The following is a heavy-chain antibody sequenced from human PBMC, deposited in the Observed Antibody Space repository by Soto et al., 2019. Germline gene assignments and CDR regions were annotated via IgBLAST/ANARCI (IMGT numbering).Heavy chain of an antibody. CDR2: INAGNGYT. Sequence: ASVKVSCKASGYTFTSYAMHWVRQAPGQMLEWMGWINAGNGYTKYSQKFQGRVTITRDTSASTAYMELSSLRSEDTAVYYCARTYYDFWSGYLFDYWGQGTLVTVSS. J-gene: IGHJ4*02. D-gene: IGHD3-3*01. CDR3: ARTYYDFWSGYLFDY. CDR1: GYTFTSYA. V-gene: IGHV1-3*01.